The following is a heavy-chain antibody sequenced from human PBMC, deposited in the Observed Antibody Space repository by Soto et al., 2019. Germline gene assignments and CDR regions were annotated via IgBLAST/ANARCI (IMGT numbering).Heavy chain of an antibody. V-gene: IGHV4-59*01. CDR3: ARDRGYSYGQFDY. CDR2: IYYSGST. J-gene: IGHJ4*02. CDR1: GGSISNYY. D-gene: IGHD5-18*01. Sequence: QVQLQESGPRLVKPSETLSLTCTVSGGSISNYYWSWIRQPPGKGLEWIGYIYYSGSTNYNPSLKSRDTLSVYTSMNQFSLRLDSVTAADAAVYYCARDRGYSYGQFDYWGQGTLVIVSS.